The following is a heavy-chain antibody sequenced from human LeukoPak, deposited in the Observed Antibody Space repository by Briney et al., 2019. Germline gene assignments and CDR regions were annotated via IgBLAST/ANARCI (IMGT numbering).Heavy chain of an antibody. D-gene: IGHD3-9*01. CDR1: GGSFSGYY. CDR2: INHSGST. Sequence: SETLSLTCAVYGGSFSGYYWSWIRQPPGKGLGWIGEINHSGSTNYNPSLKSRVTISVDTSKNQFSLKLSSVTAADTAVYYCARRRAGYDILTGYFDYWGQGTLVTVSS. CDR3: ARRRAGYDILTGYFDY. V-gene: IGHV4-34*01. J-gene: IGHJ4*02.